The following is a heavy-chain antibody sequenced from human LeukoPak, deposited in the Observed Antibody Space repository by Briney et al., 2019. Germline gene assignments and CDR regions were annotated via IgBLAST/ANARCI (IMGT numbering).Heavy chain of an antibody. CDR3: ARDFAIFSELHYYYYGMDV. V-gene: IGHV4-4*07. D-gene: IGHD1-26*01. Sequence: SETLSLTCTVSGGSINNYYWSWIRQPAGKGLEWIGRIYTRGSTNYNPSLKSRVTMSVDTSKNQFSLKLSSVTAADTAVYYCARDFAIFSELHYYYYGMDVWGQGTTVTVSS. CDR1: GGSINNYY. CDR2: IYTRGST. J-gene: IGHJ6*02.